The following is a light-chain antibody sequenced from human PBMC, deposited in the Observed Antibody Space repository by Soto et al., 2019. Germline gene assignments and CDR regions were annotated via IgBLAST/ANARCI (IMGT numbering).Light chain of an antibody. J-gene: IGKJ4*01. CDR2: DTS. Sequence: EIVFTQSPATLSLSPGDRATLSCRASQSVSSYLAWYRQKPGQAPRLLIYDTSNRETGIPARFSGSGAGTEFTLPISSLEPEDVAVDYCPQRSNWVLTFGGGTKVDNK. CDR1: QSVSSY. CDR3: PQRSNWVLT. V-gene: IGKV3-11*01.